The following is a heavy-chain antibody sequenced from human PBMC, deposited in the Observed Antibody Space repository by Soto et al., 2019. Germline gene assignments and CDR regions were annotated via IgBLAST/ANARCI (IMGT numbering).Heavy chain of an antibody. CDR1: GYTFTSYY. CDR3: ARDIMGAHYDILTGYLLANWFDP. J-gene: IGHJ5*02. D-gene: IGHD3-9*01. Sequence: ASVKVSCKASGYTFTSYYMHWVRPAPGHGLEWMGIINPSGGSTSYAQKFQGRVTMTRDTSTSAVYMELSSLRSEDTAVYYCARDIMGAHYDILTGYLLANWFDPWGQGTLVTVSS. V-gene: IGHV1-46*01. CDR2: INPSGGST.